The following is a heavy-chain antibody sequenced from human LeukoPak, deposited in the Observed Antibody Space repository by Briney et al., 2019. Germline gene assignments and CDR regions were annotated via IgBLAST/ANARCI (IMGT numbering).Heavy chain of an antibody. CDR1: GGSIGSYY. D-gene: IGHD3-22*01. CDR2: IYTSGST. J-gene: IGHJ6*03. V-gene: IGHV4-4*09. Sequence: SETLSLTCTVSGGSIGSYYWSWIRQPPGKGLKWIGYIYTSGSTNYNPSLKSRVTISVDTSKNQFSLKLSSVTAADTAEYYCASLSYYYDSSGYYSRNYYYYMDVWGKGTTVTVSS. CDR3: ASLSYYYDSSGYYSRNYYYYMDV.